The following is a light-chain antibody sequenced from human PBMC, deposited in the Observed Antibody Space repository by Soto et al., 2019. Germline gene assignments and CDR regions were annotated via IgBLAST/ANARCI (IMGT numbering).Light chain of an antibody. Sequence: QSVLTQPPSASGSPGQSVTISCTGTSSDVGGDNYVSWYQQHPGKAPKLMISEVSKRPSGVPDRFSGSKSGNTASLTVSGLQAEDEADYYCSSFAGNNNLVFGGGTKVTVL. CDR2: EVS. J-gene: IGLJ2*01. V-gene: IGLV2-8*01. CDR1: SSDVGGDNY. CDR3: SSFAGNNNLV.